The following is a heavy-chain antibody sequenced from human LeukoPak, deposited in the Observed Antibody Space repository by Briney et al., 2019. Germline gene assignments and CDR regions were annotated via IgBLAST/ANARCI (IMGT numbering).Heavy chain of an antibody. CDR2: INYSGSS. CDR1: GGSISSGDYY. Sequence: PSQTLSLTCTVSGGSISSGDYYWSWIRQPPGKGLEWIGNINYSGSSYYNPSLKSRVTMSVDTSKNQFSLKLTSVTAADTAVYYCASNYYGSGSYIRFDYWGQGTLVTVSS. J-gene: IGHJ4*02. D-gene: IGHD3-10*01. CDR3: ASNYYGSGSYIRFDY. V-gene: IGHV4-30-4*01.